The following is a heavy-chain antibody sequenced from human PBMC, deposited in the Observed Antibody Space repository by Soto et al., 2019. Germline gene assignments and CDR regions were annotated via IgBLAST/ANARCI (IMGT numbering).Heavy chain of an antibody. CDR3: ARHEERLLPSILIFDY. CDR2: IYYSGST. V-gene: IGHV4-39*01. CDR1: GGSISSSSYY. Sequence: PSETLSLTCTVSGGSISSSSYYWGWIRQPPGKGLEWIGSIYYSGSTYYNPSLKSRVTISVDTSKNQFSLKLSSVTAADTVFFYCARHEERLLPSILIFDYWGQGTLVTVSS. J-gene: IGHJ4*02. D-gene: IGHD1-26*01.